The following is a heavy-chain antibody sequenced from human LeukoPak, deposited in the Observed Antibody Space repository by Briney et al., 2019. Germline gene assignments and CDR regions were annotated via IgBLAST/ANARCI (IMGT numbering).Heavy chain of an antibody. J-gene: IGHJ4*02. V-gene: IGHV3-30*04. CDR2: ISTDGNDK. CDR3: AKDKSVSADYYFDY. D-gene: IGHD5/OR15-5a*01. Sequence: GGSLRLSCAASGFTFSGYAMHWVRQAPGKGLEWLTVISTDGNDKHYADSVKGRFTVSRDNSKNTLFLQMNNLRTEDTAVYYCAKDKSVSADYYFDYWGQGTLVTVSS. CDR1: GFTFSGYA.